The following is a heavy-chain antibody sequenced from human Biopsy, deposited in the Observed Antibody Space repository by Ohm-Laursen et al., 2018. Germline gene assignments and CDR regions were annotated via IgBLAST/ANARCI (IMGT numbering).Heavy chain of an antibody. CDR3: ARERGGYKRTDY. J-gene: IGHJ4*02. CDR2: INTYNGNT. V-gene: IGHV1-18*01. D-gene: IGHD5-24*01. CDR1: GYTFTSCG. Sequence: VSSVKVSCKVSGYTFTSCGISWVRQAPGQGLEWMGWINTYNGNTNYAQNLQGRVTMTTDTSTSTAYMELRSLRSDDTAVYYCARERGGYKRTDYWGQGTLVTVSS.